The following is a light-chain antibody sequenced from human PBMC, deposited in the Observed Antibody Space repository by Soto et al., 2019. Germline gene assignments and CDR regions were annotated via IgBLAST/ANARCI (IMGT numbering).Light chain of an antibody. V-gene: IGLV2-23*01. CDR3: CSSVNDNKVL. CDR1: SSDVGSYNL. J-gene: IGLJ2*01. CDR2: EDT. Sequence: QSALTQPASVSGSPGQSITISCTGTSSDVGSYNLVSWYQHHPGKAPKLMIYEDTKRPSGVSNRFSGFKSGNTASLTVSGLQSEDEADYYCCSSVNDNKVLFVGRTKLTVL.